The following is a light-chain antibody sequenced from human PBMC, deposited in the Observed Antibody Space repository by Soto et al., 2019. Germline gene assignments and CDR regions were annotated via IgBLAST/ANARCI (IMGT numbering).Light chain of an antibody. V-gene: IGKV3-20*01. J-gene: IGKJ1*01. CDR1: QSVSY. CDR3: QQYGSPPRR. CDR2: GAS. Sequence: EIVLTQSPGTLSLSPGERATLFCRASQSVSYLAWYQQKPGQGPRLLIYGASSRATRIPDSFTGSGSGTDFTTTISRLEPEDFAVDYCQQYGSPPRRFDQRTKVEIK.